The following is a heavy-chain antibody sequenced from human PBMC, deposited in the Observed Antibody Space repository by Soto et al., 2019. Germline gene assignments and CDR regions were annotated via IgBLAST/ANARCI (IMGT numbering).Heavy chain of an antibody. CDR3: ARGAEVNLWPPYSDY. CDR2: LSYDGSNT. J-gene: IGHJ4*02. V-gene: IGHV3-30-3*01. D-gene: IGHD1-1*01. Sequence: QVQLVESGGGVVQPGTSLRLSCAASGFTFSHFAMHWLRQAPGTGLEGVASLSYDGSNTYYADFVKGRVTISRHNSENTLHLQMKSLRHDDTAVYYCARGAEVNLWPPYSDYWGQGALVTVSS. CDR1: GFTFSHFA.